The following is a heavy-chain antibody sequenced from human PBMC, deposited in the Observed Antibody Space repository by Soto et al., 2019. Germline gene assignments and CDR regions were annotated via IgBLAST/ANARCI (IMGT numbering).Heavy chain of an antibody. D-gene: IGHD3-22*01. J-gene: IGHJ5*02. CDR2: IYYSGST. CDR1: GGSISSGGYY. V-gene: IGHV4-31*03. Sequence: QVQLQESGPGLVKPSQTLSLTCTVSGGSISSGGYYWSWIRQHPGKGLEWIGYIYYSGSTYYNPSLKSRVTISVDTSKNQFSLKLSSVTAADTAVYYCARVIRLVDSSGYPEIVHNWFDPWGQGTLVTVSS. CDR3: ARVIRLVDSSGYPEIVHNWFDP.